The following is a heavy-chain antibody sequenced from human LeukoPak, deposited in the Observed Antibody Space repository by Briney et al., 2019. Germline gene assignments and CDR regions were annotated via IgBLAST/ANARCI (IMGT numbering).Heavy chain of an antibody. CDR1: GGSIGTSRYH. J-gene: IGHJ4*02. D-gene: IGHD3-16*01. CDR3: ARGGSRLTTAGDLDY. Sequence: SSETLSLTCTVSGGSIGTSRYHWGWIRQPPGKGLEWIGSIYYSETTYYNPSLKSRVTISVDTSRNQFSLSLNSVTAADTAVYYCARGGSRLTTAGDLDYWGQGTLVTVSS. CDR2: IYYSETT. V-gene: IGHV4-39*01.